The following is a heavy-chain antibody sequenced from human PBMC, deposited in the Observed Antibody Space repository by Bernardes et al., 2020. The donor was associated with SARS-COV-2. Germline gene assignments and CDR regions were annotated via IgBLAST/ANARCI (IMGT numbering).Heavy chain of an antibody. CDR1: GYALRSYG. J-gene: IGHJ6*02. Sequence: ASVKVSCKACGYALRSYGISWARQAPGQGLEWMGWISGFNGDTSYIQKIQDRVTMTTDTSTSTAYMDLRDLRSDDTAVYYCAREVMVRISDTYRNGMDLWGQGTTVTVSS. D-gene: IGHD3-10*01. V-gene: IGHV1-18*01. CDR2: ISGFNGDT. CDR3: AREVMVRISDTYRNGMDL.